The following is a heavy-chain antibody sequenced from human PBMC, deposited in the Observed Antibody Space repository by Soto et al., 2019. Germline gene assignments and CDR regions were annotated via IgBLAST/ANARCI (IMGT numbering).Heavy chain of an antibody. Sequence: QVQLVQSGAEVKKPGSSVKVSCKASGGTFSSYAISWVRQAPGQGLEWLGGIIPIFGTPNYAQKFQGRVTITADESTSTAYMELSSLRAEDTAVYYCAREAQMASYQDYWGQGTLVTVSS. J-gene: IGHJ4*02. D-gene: IGHD3-16*02. CDR3: AREAQMASYQDY. V-gene: IGHV1-69*12. CDR2: IIPIFGTP. CDR1: GGTFSSYA.